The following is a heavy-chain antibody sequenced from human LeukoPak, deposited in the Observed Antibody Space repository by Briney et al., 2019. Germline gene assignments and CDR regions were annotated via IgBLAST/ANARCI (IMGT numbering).Heavy chain of an antibody. D-gene: IGHD5-18*01. V-gene: IGHV3-64*01. CDR1: GFTFSSYA. CDR2: ISSNGGST. J-gene: IGHJ4*02. CDR3: ARDYGLPD. Sequence: PGGSLRLSCAASGFTFSSYAMHRIRQAPGKGLEYVSAISSNGGSTYYANSVKGRFTISRDNSKNTLYLQMGSLRAEDMAVYYCARDYGLPDWGQGTLVTVSS.